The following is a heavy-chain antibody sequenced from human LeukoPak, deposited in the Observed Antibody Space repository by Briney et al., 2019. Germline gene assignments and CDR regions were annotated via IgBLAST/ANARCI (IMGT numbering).Heavy chain of an antibody. D-gene: IGHD6-13*01. CDR3: ARDREAVPGTWGVGMDYFDS. Sequence: KPSETLSLTCTVSGGSINYYYWSWIRQPAGKELEWIGRIYSGGNTNYKASLKSRITMSVDTSKNQFSLKLSSVTAADTAVYYCARDREAVPGTWGVGMDYFDSWGQGTLVTVSS. CDR2: IYSGGNT. V-gene: IGHV4-4*07. J-gene: IGHJ4*02. CDR1: GGSINYYY.